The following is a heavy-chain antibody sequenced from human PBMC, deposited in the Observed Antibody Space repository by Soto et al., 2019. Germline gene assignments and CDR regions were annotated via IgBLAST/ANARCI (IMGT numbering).Heavy chain of an antibody. V-gene: IGHV3-21*01. CDR3: ARLPGAADNYYYYYMDV. Sequence: GGSLRLSCAASGFTFSSYSMNWVRQAPGKGLEWVSSISSSSSYIYYADSVKGRFTISRDNAKNSLYLQMNSLRAEDTAVYYCARLPGAADNYYYYYMDVWGKGTTVTVSS. D-gene: IGHD6-13*01. CDR2: ISSSSSYI. J-gene: IGHJ6*03. CDR1: GFTFSSYS.